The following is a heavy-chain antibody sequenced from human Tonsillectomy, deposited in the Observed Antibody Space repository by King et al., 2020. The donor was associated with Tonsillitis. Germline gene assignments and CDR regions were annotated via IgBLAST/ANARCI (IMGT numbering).Heavy chain of an antibody. J-gene: IGHJ4*02. CDR3: ASSSYGSGYDY. D-gene: IGHD3-10*01. Sequence: QLVQSGGGVVQPGRSLRLSCAASGFTFSNYAMHWVRQAPGKGLEWVAVISYDGNNKYYADSVKGRFTISRDNSKNTLYLQMNSLRVEDTAVYYCASSSYGSGYDYWGQGTLVTVSS. CDR1: GFTFSNYA. V-gene: IGHV3-30-3*01. CDR2: ISYDGNNK.